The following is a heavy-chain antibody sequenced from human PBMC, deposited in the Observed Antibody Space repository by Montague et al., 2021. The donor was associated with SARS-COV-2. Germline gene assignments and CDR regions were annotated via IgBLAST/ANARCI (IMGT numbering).Heavy chain of an antibody. Sequence: SRRLSWAASGFTFDDYAMHWVRQAPGKGLEWVSGISWNSGSIGYADSVKGRFTISRDNAKNSLYLQMNSLRAEDTALYYCAFYGDYALDYWGQGTLVTVSS. J-gene: IGHJ4*02. CDR3: AFYGDYALDY. V-gene: IGHV3-9*01. CDR2: ISWNSGSI. D-gene: IGHD4-17*01. CDR1: GFTFDDYA.